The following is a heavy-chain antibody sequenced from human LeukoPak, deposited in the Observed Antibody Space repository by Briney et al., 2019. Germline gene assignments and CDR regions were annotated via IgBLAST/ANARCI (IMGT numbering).Heavy chain of an antibody. CDR3: ARGRSSSGWYPNPNFDY. J-gene: IGHJ4*02. V-gene: IGHV4-34*01. D-gene: IGHD6-19*01. Sequence: SETLSLTCAVYDGSFSGYYWSWIRQPPGKGLEWIGEINHSVRPNYNASLKSRVTISEDTSKNQFSLKLSSVTAADRAVYYCARGRSSSGWYPNPNFDYWGQGTLVTVSS. CDR1: DGSFSGYY. CDR2: INHSVRP.